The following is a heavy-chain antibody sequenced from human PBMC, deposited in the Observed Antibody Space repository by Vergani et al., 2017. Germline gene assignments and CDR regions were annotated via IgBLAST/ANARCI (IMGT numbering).Heavy chain of an antibody. CDR3: AKLPLIVGAYDAFDI. D-gene: IGHD1-26*01. J-gene: IGHJ3*02. CDR1: GFTFSSYG. Sequence: QVQLVESGGGVVQPGRSLRLSCAASGFTFSSYGMHWVRPAPGKGLEWVAVISYDGSNKYYADSVKGRFTISRDNSKNTLYLQMNSLRAEDTAVYYCAKLPLIVGAYDAFDIWGQGTMVTVSS. V-gene: IGHV3-30*18. CDR2: ISYDGSNK.